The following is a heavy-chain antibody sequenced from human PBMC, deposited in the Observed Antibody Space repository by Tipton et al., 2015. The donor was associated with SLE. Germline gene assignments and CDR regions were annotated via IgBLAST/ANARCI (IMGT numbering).Heavy chain of an antibody. D-gene: IGHD2-2*02. J-gene: IGHJ4*02. CDR2: IYYSGST. CDR3: ARQDCSSTSCYNEGEDWIYY. Sequence: TLSLTCAVYGGSFSGYYWGWIRQPPGKGLEWIGSIYYSGSTYYNPSLKSRVTISVDTSKNQFSLKLSSVTAADTAVYYCARQDCSSTSCYNEGEDWIYYWGQGTLVTVSS. V-gene: IGHV4-39*01. CDR1: GGSFSGYY.